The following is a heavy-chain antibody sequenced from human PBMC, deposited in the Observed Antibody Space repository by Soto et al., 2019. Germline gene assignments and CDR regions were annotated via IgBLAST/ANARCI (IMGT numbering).Heavy chain of an antibody. V-gene: IGHV4-59*01. J-gene: IGHJ6*03. Sequence: QVQLQESGPGLVKPSETLSLTCTVSGGSISSYYWSWIRQPPGKGLEWIGYIYYSGSTNYNPSLKSPVTISVDASKNQFSLKLSSVTAADTAVYYCARGAGGVGQYLYYYYMDVWGKGTTVTVSS. CDR3: ARGAGGVGQYLYYYYMDV. CDR2: IYYSGST. CDR1: GGSISSYY. D-gene: IGHD3-16*01.